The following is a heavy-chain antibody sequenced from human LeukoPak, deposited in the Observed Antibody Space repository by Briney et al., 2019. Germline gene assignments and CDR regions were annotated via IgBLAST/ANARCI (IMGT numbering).Heavy chain of an antibody. CDR3: TRRVYGGLPRGSWFDP. CDR1: GYDFSNYW. CDR2: IYPYDSQT. D-gene: IGHD3-16*01. J-gene: IGHJ5*02. V-gene: IGHV5-51*01. Sequence: GESLKISCQTSGYDFSNYWIAWVRQMPGRGLEWVGSIYPYDSQTTYSPSFQGQVTISADRSNGSACLQWGRLKASDTAIYFCTRRVYGGLPRGSWFDPWGQGTLVTVSS.